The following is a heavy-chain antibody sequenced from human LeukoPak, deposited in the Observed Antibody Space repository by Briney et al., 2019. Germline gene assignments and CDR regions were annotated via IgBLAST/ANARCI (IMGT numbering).Heavy chain of an antibody. CDR1: GYTFTSYD. Sequence: ASVKVSCKASGYTFTSYDINWVRQATGQGLEWMGWMNPNSGSTGYAQKFQGRVTMTRNTSISTAYMELSSLRSEDTAVYYCARGLYSSGWYRGEYYFDYWGQGTLVTVSS. V-gene: IGHV1-8*01. CDR3: ARGLYSSGWYRGEYYFDY. D-gene: IGHD6-19*01. CDR2: MNPNSGST. J-gene: IGHJ4*02.